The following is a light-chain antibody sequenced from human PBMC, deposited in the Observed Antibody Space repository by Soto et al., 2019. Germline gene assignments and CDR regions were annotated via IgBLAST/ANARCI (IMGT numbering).Light chain of an antibody. CDR1: QGIRHD. J-gene: IGKJ1*01. CDR3: QQYNSFSRGT. Sequence: IEMTQYPSSLSVSVVDRVTITCRKSQGIRHDLGWYQQKPGKAPELLIYAASILQSGVPSRFSGRGSGTEFTLTISSLQPDDFANYFCQQYNSFSRGTFGQGTKVDIK. CDR2: AAS. V-gene: IGKV1-17*01.